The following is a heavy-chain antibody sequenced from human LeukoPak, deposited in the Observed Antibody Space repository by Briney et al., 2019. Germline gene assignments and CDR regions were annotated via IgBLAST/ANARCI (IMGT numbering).Heavy chain of an antibody. D-gene: IGHD3-22*01. V-gene: IGHV1-18*01. CDR3: ARDYYDSSGYYYVRGVDH. Sequence: ASVKVSCKASGYTFSSYGFSWVRQAPGQGLERMGWISAYNGNTNYAQKFQDRVTMTTDISTSTAYMELGSLRSDDTAVYYCARDYYDSSGYYYVRGVDHWGQGTLVTVSS. J-gene: IGHJ4*02. CDR1: GYTFSSYG. CDR2: ISAYNGNT.